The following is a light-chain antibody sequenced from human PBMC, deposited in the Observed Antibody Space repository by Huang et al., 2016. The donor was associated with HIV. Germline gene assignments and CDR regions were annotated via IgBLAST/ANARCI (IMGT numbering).Light chain of an antibody. CDR1: QSVSSY. CDR3: QQRRNWPPLT. J-gene: IGKJ4*01. V-gene: IGKV3-11*01. CDR2: DAS. Sequence: EIVLTQSPATLSLSPGERATLSCRASQSVSSYLAWYQQKPAQAPSLLIYDASNRATGIPARFSGSGSGTDFTLTISSLEPEDFAVYYCQQRRNWPPLTFGGGTRVEIK.